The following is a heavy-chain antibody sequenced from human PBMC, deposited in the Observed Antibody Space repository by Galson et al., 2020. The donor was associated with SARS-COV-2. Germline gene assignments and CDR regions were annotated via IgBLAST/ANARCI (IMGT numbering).Heavy chain of an antibody. Sequence: SETLSLTCTVSGGSISSYYWSWIRQPPGKGLEWIGYIYYSGSTNYNPSLKSRVTISVDTSKNQFSLKLSSVTAADTAVYYCARENYDSSGYYYGWYFDLWGRGTLVTVSS. V-gene: IGHV4-59*01. CDR3: ARENYDSSGYYYGWYFDL. CDR1: GGSISSYY. J-gene: IGHJ2*01. CDR2: IYYSGST. D-gene: IGHD3-22*01.